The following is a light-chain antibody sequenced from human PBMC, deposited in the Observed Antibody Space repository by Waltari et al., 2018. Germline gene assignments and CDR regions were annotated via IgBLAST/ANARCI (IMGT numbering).Light chain of an antibody. V-gene: IGLV4-69*01. CDR1: SGHSTYS. J-gene: IGLJ3*02. CDR3: QTWGTGIQV. Sequence: QLVLTQSPSASASLGASVRLTCSLSSGHSTYSIAWHQKRPDRGPRYLMGLNSDGSHSKGAGIPGRFSGSTSGADQYHTISSRQSEDEADYYCQTWGTGIQVFGGGTKLTVL. CDR2: LNSDGSH.